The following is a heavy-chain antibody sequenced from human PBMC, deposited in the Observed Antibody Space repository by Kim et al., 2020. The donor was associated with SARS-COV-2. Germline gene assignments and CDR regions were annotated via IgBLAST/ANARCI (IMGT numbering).Heavy chain of an antibody. CDR2: ISYDGSNK. D-gene: IGHD5-12*01. CDR3: AKKGGGGWVATNYYFDY. CDR1: GFTFSSYG. Sequence: GGSLRLSCAASGFTFSSYGMHWVRQAPGKGLEWVAVISYDGSNKYYADSVKGRFTISRDNSKNTLYLQMNSLRAEDTAVYYCAKKGGGGWVATNYYFDYWGQGTLVTVSS. J-gene: IGHJ4*02. V-gene: IGHV3-30*18.